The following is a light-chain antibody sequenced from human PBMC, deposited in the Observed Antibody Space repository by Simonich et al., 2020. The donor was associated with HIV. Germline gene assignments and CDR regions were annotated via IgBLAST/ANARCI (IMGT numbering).Light chain of an antibody. Sequence: QSVLTQPPSVSGAPGQRVTISCTGSSSNVGAGYDVHWYQQLPGTAPKLLISGNINRPSGVPDRCSGSKSGTSGSLAITGLQAEDEADYYCQSYDTSLSAWVFGGGTKLTVL. CDR1: SSNVGAGYD. CDR2: GNI. CDR3: QSYDTSLSAWV. J-gene: IGLJ3*02. V-gene: IGLV1-40*01.